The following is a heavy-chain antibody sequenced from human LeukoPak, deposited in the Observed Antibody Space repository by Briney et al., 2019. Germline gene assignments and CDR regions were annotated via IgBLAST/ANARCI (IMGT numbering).Heavy chain of an antibody. D-gene: IGHD4-23*01. V-gene: IGHV3-74*01. CDR1: GFTFSSYW. Sequence: GGSLRLSCAASGFTFSSYWMNWVRQAPGKGLVWVSRIASDGSSTTYADSVKGRFSISRDNAKNTLYLQTNSLRVEDTAVYYCARGRPHGNDYWGQGTLVTVSS. CDR2: IASDGSST. CDR3: ARGRPHGNDY. J-gene: IGHJ4*02.